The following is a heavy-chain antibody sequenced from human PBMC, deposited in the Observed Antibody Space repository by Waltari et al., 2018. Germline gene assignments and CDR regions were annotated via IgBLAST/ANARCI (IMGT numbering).Heavy chain of an antibody. CDR2: IWYDGSNK. CDR3: AKALGFTRRPYYFDY. V-gene: IGHV3-33*06. Sequence: QVQLVESGGGVVQPGRSLRLSCAASGFTFSSYGMHWVRQAPGKGREWVAVIWYDGSNKYYADSVKGRFTISRDNSKNTLYLQMNSLRAEDTAVYYCAKALGFTRRPYYFDYWGQGTLVTVSS. CDR1: GFTFSSYG. D-gene: IGHD3-10*01. J-gene: IGHJ4*02.